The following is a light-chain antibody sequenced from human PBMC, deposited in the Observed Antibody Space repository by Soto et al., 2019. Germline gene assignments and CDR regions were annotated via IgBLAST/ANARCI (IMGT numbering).Light chain of an antibody. CDR3: QQYGSSPPYT. Sequence: EIVLTQSPGTLSLSPGERATLSCRASHSVSSSYLAWYQQKPGQAPRLLISGASSRATGIPDRFSGSGSGTDFTLTISRLEPEDFSVYFCQQYGSSPPYTFGQGTKLEIK. J-gene: IGKJ2*01. V-gene: IGKV3-20*01. CDR1: HSVSSSY. CDR2: GAS.